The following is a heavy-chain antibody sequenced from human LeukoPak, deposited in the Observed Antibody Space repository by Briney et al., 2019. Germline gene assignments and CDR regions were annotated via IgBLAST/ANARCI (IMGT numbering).Heavy chain of an antibody. CDR2: ITHSGST. V-gene: IGHV4-34*01. Sequence: SEPLSLTCAVYGGSFSGYYWSWIRQPPGKGLEWIGEITHSGSTNYNPSLKSRVTISVDTSKNQFSLKLSSVTAADTAVYYCACMIVDNWFDPWGQGTLVTVSS. J-gene: IGHJ5*02. CDR1: GGSFSGYY. D-gene: IGHD3-22*01. CDR3: ACMIVDNWFDP.